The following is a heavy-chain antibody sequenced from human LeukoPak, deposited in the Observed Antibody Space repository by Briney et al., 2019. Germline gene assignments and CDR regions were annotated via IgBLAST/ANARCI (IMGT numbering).Heavy chain of an antibody. Sequence: ASVKVSCKASGYTFTNYYIHWVRQAPGQGLEWMGMIDPSNSRPTYGQNFQGSVTMTKDTSTSTVYMELSSLRSEDTAVYYCARDRSSSGWLYFDYWGQGTLVTVSS. J-gene: IGHJ4*02. V-gene: IGHV1-46*01. D-gene: IGHD6-19*01. CDR3: ARDRSSSGWLYFDY. CDR1: GYTFTNYY. CDR2: IDPSNSRP.